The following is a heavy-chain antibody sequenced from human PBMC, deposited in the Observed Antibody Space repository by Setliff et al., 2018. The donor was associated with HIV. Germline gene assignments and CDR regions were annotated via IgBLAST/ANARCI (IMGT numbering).Heavy chain of an antibody. CDR1: GGSIDSSDYY. V-gene: IGHV4-39*01. D-gene: IGHD3-3*01. CDR3: ARTQPDTIFGVVTFDY. Sequence: SETLSLTCTVSGGSIDSSDYYWGWIRQPPGKGLEWIGSIFYSGRSMYNPSLRSRVTISVDTSKNQLSLSVTSMTAADTAVYYCARTQPDTIFGVVTFDYWGQGKMVTVSS. CDR2: IFYSGRS. J-gene: IGHJ4*02.